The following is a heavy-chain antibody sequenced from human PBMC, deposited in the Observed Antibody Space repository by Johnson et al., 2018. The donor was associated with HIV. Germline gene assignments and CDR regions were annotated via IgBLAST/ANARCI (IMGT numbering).Heavy chain of an antibody. V-gene: IGHV3-23*04. D-gene: IGHD1-26*01. CDR2: ISGSGGST. Sequence: VQLVESGGGLVQPGGSLRLSCAASGFTFSSYVMSWVRQAPGKGLEWVSAISGSGGSTYYADSVKGRFTISRDNSKNTLYLQRNSLRAEDTAVYYCAKDRPTESGSYWGAFDIWGQGTMATVSS. J-gene: IGHJ3*02. CDR1: GFTFSSYV. CDR3: AKDRPTESGSYWGAFDI.